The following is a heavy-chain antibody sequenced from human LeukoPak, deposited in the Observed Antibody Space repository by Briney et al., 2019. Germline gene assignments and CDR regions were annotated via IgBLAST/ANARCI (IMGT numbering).Heavy chain of an antibody. CDR2: IYSGGST. CDR1: GFTVNSNY. D-gene: IGHD6-13*01. Sequence: GGSLRLSCAASGFTVNSNYMSWVRQAPGKGLEWVSVIYSGGSTYYADSVKGRFTISRDNSKNTLYLQMNSLRADDTAVYYCASEYSSSWWGYWGQGTLVTVSS. J-gene: IGHJ4*02. V-gene: IGHV3-53*01. CDR3: ASEYSSSWWGY.